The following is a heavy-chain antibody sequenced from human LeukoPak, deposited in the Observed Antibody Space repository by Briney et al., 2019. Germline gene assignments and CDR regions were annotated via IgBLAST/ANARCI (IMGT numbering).Heavy chain of an antibody. CDR1: GGSFSGYY. Sequence: SETLSLTCAVYGGSFSGYYWSWIRQPPGKGLEWIGEINHSGSTNYNPSLKSRVTISVDTSKNQFSLKLSSVTAADTAVYYCARVVDDILTGYSSNYFAPWDQGTLVTVSS. D-gene: IGHD3-9*01. CDR2: INHSGST. V-gene: IGHV4-34*01. CDR3: ARVVDDILTGYSSNYFAP. J-gene: IGHJ5*02.